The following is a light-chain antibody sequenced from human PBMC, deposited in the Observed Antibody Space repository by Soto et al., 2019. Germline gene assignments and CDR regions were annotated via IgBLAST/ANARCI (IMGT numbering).Light chain of an antibody. CDR1: HNDIGTYDY. CDR3: SSYAGNNNLV. Sequence: QSALTQPTSVSGSPGQSISISCTGNHNDIGTYDYVSWYQQHPGRAPRLLIHGVTTRASGISDRFSASKSGLTASLTISGLQAEDEADYYCSSYAGNNNLVFGGGTKVTVL. J-gene: IGLJ2*01. CDR2: GVT. V-gene: IGLV2-14*03.